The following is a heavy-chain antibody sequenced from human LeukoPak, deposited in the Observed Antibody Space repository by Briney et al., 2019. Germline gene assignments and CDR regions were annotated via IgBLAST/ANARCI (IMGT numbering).Heavy chain of an antibody. CDR1: GFPFSSYS. CDR2: ISSSGSI. CDR3: ARLGRFVRVDYFDY. Sequence: GGSLRLSCAASGFPFSSYSMNWVRQAPGKGLEWVSYISSSGSIYYADSVKGRFTISRDNAKNSLYLQMNSLRVKDTAVYYCARLGRFVRVDYFDYWGQGALVTVSS. J-gene: IGHJ4*02. V-gene: IGHV3-48*01. D-gene: IGHD3-10*02.